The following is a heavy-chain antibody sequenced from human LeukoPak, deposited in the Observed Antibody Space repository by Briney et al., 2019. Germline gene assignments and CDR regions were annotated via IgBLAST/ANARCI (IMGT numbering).Heavy chain of an antibody. V-gene: IGHV3-23*01. Sequence: GGSLRLSCAASGFTFSNYAMNWVRQVPGKGLEWVSTISGSGGSTTYADSVKGRFTISRDNSKNMLYLQMNSLRGEDTAVYYCAKAEPRDSPTGARDYWGQGTLATVSS. D-gene: IGHD1-14*01. CDR1: GFTFSNYA. CDR3: AKAEPRDSPTGARDY. CDR2: ISGSGGST. J-gene: IGHJ4*02.